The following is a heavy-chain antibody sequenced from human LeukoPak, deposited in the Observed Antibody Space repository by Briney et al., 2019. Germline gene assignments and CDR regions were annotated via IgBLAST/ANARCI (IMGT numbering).Heavy chain of an antibody. J-gene: IGHJ3*02. CDR3: ARLRGVYDAFDI. V-gene: IGHV3-30*03. CDR1: GFTFSSYG. Sequence: PGRSLRLSCAASGFTFSSYGMHWVRQAPGKGLEWVAVISYDGSNKYYADSVKGRFTISRDNSKSTLYLQMNSLRAEDTAVYYCARLRGVYDAFDIWGQGTMVTVSS. CDR2: ISYDGSNK. D-gene: IGHD5/OR15-5a*01.